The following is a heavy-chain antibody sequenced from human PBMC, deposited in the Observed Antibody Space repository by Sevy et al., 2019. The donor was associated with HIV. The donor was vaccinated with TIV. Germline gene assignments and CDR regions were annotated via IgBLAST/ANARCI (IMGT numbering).Heavy chain of an antibody. J-gene: IGHJ4*02. CDR3: ARESPSDWYLDS. V-gene: IGHV3-33*01. Sequence: GGSLRLSCAASGFTFSNSGMHWVRQSPGKGLEWVASIFSDGITTYYGDSVKGRLTVFRDKSKSTLCMQMNSLGVEDTAVYYCARESPSDWYLDSWGQGTQVTVSS. D-gene: IGHD6-19*01. CDR2: IFSDGITT. CDR1: GFTFSNSG.